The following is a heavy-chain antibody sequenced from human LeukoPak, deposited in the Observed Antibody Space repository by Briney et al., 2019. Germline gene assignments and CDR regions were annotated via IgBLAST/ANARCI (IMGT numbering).Heavy chain of an antibody. CDR3: ARDLLRIDAYYYGSGSAPAGS. CDR1: GYTFTSYY. D-gene: IGHD3-10*01. Sequence: GASVKVSCKASGYTFTSYYMHWVRQAPGQGLEWMGIINPSGGSTSYAQKFQGRVTMTRDMSTSTVYMELSSLRSEDTAVYYCARDLLRIDAYYYGSGSAPAGSWGQGTLVTVSS. J-gene: IGHJ4*02. CDR2: INPSGGST. V-gene: IGHV1-46*01.